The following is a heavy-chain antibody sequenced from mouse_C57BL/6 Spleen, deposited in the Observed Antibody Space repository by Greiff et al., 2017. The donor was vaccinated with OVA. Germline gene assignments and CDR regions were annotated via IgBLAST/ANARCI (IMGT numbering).Heavy chain of an antibody. J-gene: IGHJ2*01. CDR2: IWSGGST. D-gene: IGHD2-2*01. Sequence: VQLQQSGPGLVQPSQSLSITCTVSGFSLTSYGVHWVRQSPGKGLEWLGVIWSGGSTDYNAAFISRLSISKDNSKSHVFFQMNSLQADDTAIYDCASNSGYDYFDYWGQGTTLTVSS. V-gene: IGHV2-2*01. CDR1: GFSLTSYG. CDR3: ASNSGYDYFDY.